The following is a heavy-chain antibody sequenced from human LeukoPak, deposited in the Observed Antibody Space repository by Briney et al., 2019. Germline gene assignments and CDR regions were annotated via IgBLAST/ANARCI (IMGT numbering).Heavy chain of an antibody. V-gene: IGHV3-33*01. Sequence: GGSLRLSCAASGFTFSSYGMHWVRQAPGKGLEWVAVIWYDGSNKYYADSVKGRFTISRDNSKNTLYLQMNSLRAEDTAVYYCARVKGKRYTSSWYDNWFDPWGQGTLVTVSS. CDR3: ARVKGKRYTSSWYDNWFDP. J-gene: IGHJ5*02. CDR2: IWYDGSNK. CDR1: GFTFSSYG. D-gene: IGHD6-13*01.